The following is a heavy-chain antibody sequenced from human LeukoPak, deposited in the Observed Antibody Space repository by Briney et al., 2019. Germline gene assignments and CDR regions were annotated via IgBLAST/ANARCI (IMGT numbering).Heavy chain of an antibody. CDR3: ARDRVSSGSYFGPDY. CDR1: GYTFTSYG. CDR2: ISAYNGNT. Sequence: GASVKVSCKASGYTFTSYGISWVRQAPGQGLEWMGWISAYNGNTNYAQKLQGRVTMTTDTSTSTAYMELRSLRSDDTAVYYCARDRVSSGSYFGPDYWGQGTLVTVSS. V-gene: IGHV1-18*01. D-gene: IGHD1-26*01. J-gene: IGHJ4*02.